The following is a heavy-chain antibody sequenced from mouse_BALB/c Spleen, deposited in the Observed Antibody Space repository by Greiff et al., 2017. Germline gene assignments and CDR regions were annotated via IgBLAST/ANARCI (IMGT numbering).Heavy chain of an antibody. CDR2: IYPGDGDT. J-gene: IGHJ4*01. CDR1: GYTFTSYW. V-gene: IGHV1-87*01. Sequence: VQGVESGAELARPGASVKLSCKASGYTFTSYWMQWVKQRPGQGLEWIGAIYPGDGDTRYTQKFKGKATLTADKSSSTAYMQLSSLASEDSAVYYCARRGDYDVAMDYWGQGTSVTVSS. CDR3: ARRGDYDVAMDY. D-gene: IGHD2-4*01.